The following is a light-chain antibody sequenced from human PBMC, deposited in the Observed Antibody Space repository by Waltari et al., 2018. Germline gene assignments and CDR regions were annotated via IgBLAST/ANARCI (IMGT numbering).Light chain of an antibody. Sequence: DIQITHSPSSLSASVGDSATITCQASQDISNYLNWSQKKAGKAPNLLIYDATNLETGVPSRFSGSGSGTDFTFPISSLQPEDVATYYCKQYGNLPQTFGQGTKLEIK. V-gene: IGKV1-33*01. J-gene: IGKJ2*01. CDR1: QDISNY. CDR3: KQYGNLPQT. CDR2: DAT.